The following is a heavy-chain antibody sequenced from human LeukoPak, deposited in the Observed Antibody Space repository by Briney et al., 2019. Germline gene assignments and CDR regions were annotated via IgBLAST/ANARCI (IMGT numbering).Heavy chain of an antibody. D-gene: IGHD4-17*01. J-gene: IGHJ4*02. V-gene: IGHV1-2*02. CDR1: GYTFTGYY. Sequence: ASVKVSCKASGYTFTGYYMYWVRQAPGQGLEWMGWINPNSGGTNYAQKFQGRVTMTRDTSISTAYMELSRLRSDDTAVYYCARVLGTIYGDYDKTGLDYWGQGTLVTVSS. CDR2: INPNSGGT. CDR3: ARVLGTIYGDYDKTGLDY.